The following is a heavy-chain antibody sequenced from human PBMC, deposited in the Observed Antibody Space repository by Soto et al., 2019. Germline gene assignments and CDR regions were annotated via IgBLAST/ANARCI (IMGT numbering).Heavy chain of an antibody. V-gene: IGHV3-11*06. CDR2: ISSSSSYT. CDR1: GFTFSDYY. D-gene: IGHD6-19*01. J-gene: IGHJ4*02. CDR3: ARVTYSSGWYTDY. Sequence: PGGSLRLSCAASGFTFSDYYMSWIRQAPGKGLEWVSYISSSSSYTNYADSVKGRFTISRDNAKNSLYLQMNSLRAEDTAVYYCARVTYSSGWYTDYWGQGTLVTVYS.